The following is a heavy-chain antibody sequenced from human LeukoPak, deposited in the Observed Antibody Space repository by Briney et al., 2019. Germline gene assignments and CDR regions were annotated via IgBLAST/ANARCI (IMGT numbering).Heavy chain of an antibody. D-gene: IGHD6-13*01. CDR1: GFTFDDYA. CDR3: AKDMAYSSSRYYFDY. V-gene: IGHV3-9*01. CDR2: ISWNSGSI. J-gene: IGHJ4*02. Sequence: GGSLRLSCAASGFTFDDYAMHWVRQAPGKGLEWVSGISWNSGSIGYADSVKGRFTISRDNAKNSLYLQMNSLRAEDTALYYCAKDMAYSSSRYYFDYWGQGTLVTVSS.